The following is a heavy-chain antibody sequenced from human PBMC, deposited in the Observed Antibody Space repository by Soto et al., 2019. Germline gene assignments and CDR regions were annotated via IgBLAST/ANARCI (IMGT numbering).Heavy chain of an antibody. Sequence: GGSLRLSCAASGFTFSSYAMHWVRQAPGKGLEWVAVISYDGSNKYYADSVKGRFTISRDNSKNTLYLQMNSLRAEDTAVYYCASLYTDYGDSTVGYWGQGTLVTVSS. D-gene: IGHD4-17*01. V-gene: IGHV3-30-3*01. CDR3: ASLYTDYGDSTVGY. CDR1: GFTFSSYA. J-gene: IGHJ4*02. CDR2: ISYDGSNK.